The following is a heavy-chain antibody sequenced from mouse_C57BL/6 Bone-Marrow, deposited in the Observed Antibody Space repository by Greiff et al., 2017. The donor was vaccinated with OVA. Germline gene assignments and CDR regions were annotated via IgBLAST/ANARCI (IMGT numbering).Heavy chain of an antibody. J-gene: IGHJ3*01. D-gene: IGHD2-5*01. CDR3: ARRSYYSKGDWFAY. CDR2: IYPRSGNT. CDR1: GYTFTSYG. V-gene: IGHV1-81*01. Sequence: QVQLKHSGAELARPGASVKLSCKASGYTFTSYGISWVKQRTGQGLEWIGEIYPRSGNTYYNEKFKGKATLTADKSSSTAYMELRSLTSEDSAVYFCARRSYYSKGDWFAYWGQGTLVTVSA.